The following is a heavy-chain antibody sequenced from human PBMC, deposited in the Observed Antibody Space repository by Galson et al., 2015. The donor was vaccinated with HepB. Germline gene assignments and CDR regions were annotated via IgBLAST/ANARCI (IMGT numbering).Heavy chain of an antibody. J-gene: IGHJ6*02. CDR1: GYSFTSYW. D-gene: IGHD1-26*01. V-gene: IGHV5-51*01. CDR3: ARSQSGSPGTSYYYDMDV. CDR2: IHPGDSYT. Sequence: QSGAEVKKPGESLKISCKGSGYSFTSYWIGWVRQMPGKGLEWMGIIHPGDSYTRYSPSFQGQVTISADKSISTAYLQWSSLKASDTAMYYCARSQSGSPGTSYYYDMDVWGQGTTVTVSS.